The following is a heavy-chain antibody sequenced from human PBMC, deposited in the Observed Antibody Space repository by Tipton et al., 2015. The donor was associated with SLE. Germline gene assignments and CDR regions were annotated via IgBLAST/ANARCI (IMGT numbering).Heavy chain of an antibody. J-gene: IGHJ6*02. V-gene: IGHV4-4*07. CDR1: GGSMISDY. CDR2: IYTSGST. D-gene: IGHD2-2*01. CDR3: ARAEYQLPGGGMDV. Sequence: TLSLTCNVSGGSMISDYWSWLRQPAGKGLEWIGRIYTSGSTNYNPSLKSRLTMSLDTSKNQFSLKLSSVTAADTAVYYCARAEYQLPGGGMDVWGQGTTVTVSS.